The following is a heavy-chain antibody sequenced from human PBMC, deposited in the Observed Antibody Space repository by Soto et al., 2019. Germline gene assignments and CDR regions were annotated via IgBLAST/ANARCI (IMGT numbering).Heavy chain of an antibody. V-gene: IGHV3-11*01. CDR3: ARDWNDVRPDAFDI. J-gene: IGHJ3*02. CDR2: ISSSGSTI. CDR1: GFTFSDYY. D-gene: IGHD1-1*01. Sequence: QVQLVESGGGLVKPGGSLRLSCAASGFTFSDYYMSWIRQAPGKGLEWVSYISSSGSTIYYADSVKGRFTISRDNAKNSLDLQMNSLRAEATAVYYCARDWNDVRPDAFDIWGQGTMVTVSS.